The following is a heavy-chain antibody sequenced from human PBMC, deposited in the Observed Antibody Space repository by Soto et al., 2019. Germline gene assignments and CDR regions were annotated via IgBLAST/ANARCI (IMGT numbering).Heavy chain of an antibody. D-gene: IGHD2-2*01. J-gene: IGHJ6*02. CDR2: ISYDGSNK. CDR3: AKALSRKYQLPVNYGMDV. V-gene: IGHV3-30*18. CDR1: GFTFSSYG. Sequence: QLGGSLRLSCAASGFTFSSYGMHWVRQAPGKGLEWVAVISYDGSNKYYADSVKGRFTISRDNSKNTLYLQMNSLRAEDTAVYYCAKALSRKYQLPVNYGMDVWGQGTTVTVSS.